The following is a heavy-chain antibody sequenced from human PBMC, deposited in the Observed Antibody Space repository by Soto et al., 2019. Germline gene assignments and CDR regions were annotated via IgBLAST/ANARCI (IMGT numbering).Heavy chain of an antibody. D-gene: IGHD4-17*01. CDR3: ARSVTTYYGMDV. CDR2: IYYSGST. J-gene: IGHJ6*02. V-gene: IGHV4-31*03. CDR1: RDAIGSLVSS. Sequence: TLTSTSPVSRDAIGSLVSSWSWIRQHPGKGLEWIGYIYYSGSTYYNPSLKSRVTISVDTSKNQFSLKLSSVTAADTAVYYCARSVTTYYGMDVWGQGTTVT.